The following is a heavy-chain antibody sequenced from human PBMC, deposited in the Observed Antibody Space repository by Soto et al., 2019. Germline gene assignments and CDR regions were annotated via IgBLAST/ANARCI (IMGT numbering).Heavy chain of an antibody. D-gene: IGHD2-15*01. CDR3: ARGQEVGAHFFDS. CDR1: GFTFSGFD. V-gene: IGHV3-13*01. J-gene: IGHJ4*02. CDR2: IGTAGDT. Sequence: GGSLRLSCAASGFTFSGFDMHWFRQPTGKGLEWVSTIGTAGDTYYAVSVKGRFTISRDNAKNSLSLQMNSLRAGDTAVYFCARGQEVGAHFFDSWGQGTQVTVSS.